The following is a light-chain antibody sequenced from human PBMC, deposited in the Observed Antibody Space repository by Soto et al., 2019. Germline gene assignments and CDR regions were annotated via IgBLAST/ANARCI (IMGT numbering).Light chain of an antibody. CDR1: QTIGNY. J-gene: IGKJ2*01. V-gene: IGKV1-39*01. CDR2: AAS. CDR3: QQSYSIPRT. Sequence: DIQMTQSPSSLSPSVGGTVSITCRASQTIGNYLNWYQQKSGRAPQLLIYAASRLQSGVPSRFSGSGSGTEFTLTISGLQPDDFATYYCQQSYSIPRTFGLGTKLEIK.